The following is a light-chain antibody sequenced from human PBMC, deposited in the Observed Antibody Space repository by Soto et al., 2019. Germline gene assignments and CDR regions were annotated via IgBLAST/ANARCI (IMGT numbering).Light chain of an antibody. J-gene: IGKJ2*01. CDR3: QQSYDTPSYT. Sequence: DTQMTQSPSSLSASVGNRVPITCRASPSISSYLNWYQQKLGKTPKLLINSASSLQSGVPSRISGGRSGTDYTLTISSRQHEDSATYYCQQSYDTPSYTFGQGTKLEIK. CDR2: SAS. CDR1: PSISSY. V-gene: IGKV1-39*01.